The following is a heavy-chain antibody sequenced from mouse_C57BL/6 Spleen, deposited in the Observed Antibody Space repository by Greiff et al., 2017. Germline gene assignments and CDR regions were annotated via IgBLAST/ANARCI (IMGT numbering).Heavy chain of an antibody. Sequence: ESGPELVKPGASVKISCTASGYAFSSSWMNWVKQRPGKGLEWIGRIYPGDGDTNYNGKFKGKATLTADKSSSTAYMQLSSLTSEASAVSFCARSESFYYDSSYFDYWGQGTTLTVYS. D-gene: IGHD1-1*01. CDR2: IYPGDGDT. CDR1: GYAFSSSW. V-gene: IGHV1-82*01. CDR3: ARSESFYYDSSYFDY. J-gene: IGHJ2*01.